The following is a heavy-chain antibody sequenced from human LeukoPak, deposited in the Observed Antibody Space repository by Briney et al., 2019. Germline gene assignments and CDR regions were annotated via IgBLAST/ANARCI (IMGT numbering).Heavy chain of an antibody. D-gene: IGHD1-26*01. V-gene: IGHV3-48*02. CDR2: ISSSSSTI. Sequence: GGPLRLSCAASGFTFSSYSMNWVRQAPGKGQEWVSYISSSSSTIYYADSVKGRFTISRDNAKNSLYLQMNSLRDEDTAVYYCARAWYSWGYYFYYWGQGTLVTVSS. CDR1: GFTFSSYS. CDR3: ARAWYSWGYYFYY. J-gene: IGHJ4*02.